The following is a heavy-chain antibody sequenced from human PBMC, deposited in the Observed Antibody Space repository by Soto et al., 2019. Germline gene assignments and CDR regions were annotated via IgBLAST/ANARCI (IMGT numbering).Heavy chain of an antibody. CDR1: GYTFTSCS. Sequence: ASVKVSCKASGYTFTSCSMHWVRQAPGQGLEWMGIINPISGRTSYAQNFQGRVTMTSDTSTSIVYMEMSSLKSEDTAVYYCARDHNFGFILYAMDVWGQGTTVTVSS. V-gene: IGHV1-46*01. D-gene: IGHD2-15*01. J-gene: IGHJ6*02. CDR3: ARDHNFGFILYAMDV. CDR2: INPISGRT.